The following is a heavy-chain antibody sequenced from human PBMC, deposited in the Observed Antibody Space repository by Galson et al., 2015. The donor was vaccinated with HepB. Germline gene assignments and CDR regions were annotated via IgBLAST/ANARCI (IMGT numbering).Heavy chain of an antibody. Sequence: SETLSLTCTVSGGSIRSYYWSWVRQPPGKGLEWIGYIYHSANTNYNPSLKSRVTISVDTSKNQISLKLKSVTAADTAVYYCARERNVVDYNFWSGHLQGSAFDIWGQGTRVIVSS. CDR2: IYHSANT. D-gene: IGHD3-3*01. J-gene: IGHJ3*02. CDR1: GGSIRSYY. V-gene: IGHV4-59*01. CDR3: ARERNVVDYNFWSGHLQGSAFDI.